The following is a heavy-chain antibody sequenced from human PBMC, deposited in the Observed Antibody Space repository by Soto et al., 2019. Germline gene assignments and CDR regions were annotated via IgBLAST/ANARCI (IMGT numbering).Heavy chain of an antibody. Sequence: LSLTCPVSGGSISSGDYYWSWIRQPPGKGLEWIGYIYYSGSTYYNPSLKSRVTISVDTSKNQFSLKLSSVTAADTAVYYCASSITIFGVVIIRPDAFDIWGQGTMVTVSS. V-gene: IGHV4-30-4*01. D-gene: IGHD3-3*01. CDR2: IYYSGST. J-gene: IGHJ3*02. CDR1: GGSISSGDYY. CDR3: ASSITIFGVVIIRPDAFDI.